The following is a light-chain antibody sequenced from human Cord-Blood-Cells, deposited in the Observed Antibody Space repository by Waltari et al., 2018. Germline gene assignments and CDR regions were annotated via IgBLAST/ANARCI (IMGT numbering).Light chain of an antibody. CDR1: SSNIGSNY. V-gene: IGLV1-47*01. Sequence: QSVLTQPPSASGTPGQRVTISCSGSSSNIGSNYVYWYQQLPGTAPKLLIYRNNLRPSGVPDRFSGSKSGTSASLAISGLRSEDEADYYCAAWDDSLWVFGGGTKLTVL. CDR3: AAWDDSLWV. CDR2: RNN. J-gene: IGLJ3*02.